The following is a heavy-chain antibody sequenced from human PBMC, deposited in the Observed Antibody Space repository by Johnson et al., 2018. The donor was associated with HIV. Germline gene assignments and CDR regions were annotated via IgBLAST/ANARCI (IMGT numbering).Heavy chain of an antibody. CDR1: GFTFSNSW. CDR2: IKSKTDGGTT. D-gene: IGHD6-19*01. Sequence: VHLVESGGGLVQPGGSLRLSCAASGFTFSNSWMHWVRQAPGKGPVWVSRIKSKTDGGTTDHAAPVQGTFSIARDDSKITLHLQMNSLRAEDTDVYYCSKDLGITVAGRGGLDAFDIWGQGTMVTVSS. CDR3: SKDLGITVAGRGGLDAFDI. V-gene: IGHV3-15*07. J-gene: IGHJ3*02.